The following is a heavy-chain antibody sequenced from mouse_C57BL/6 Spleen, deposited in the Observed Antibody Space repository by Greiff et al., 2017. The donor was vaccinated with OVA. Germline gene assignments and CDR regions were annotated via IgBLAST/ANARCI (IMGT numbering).Heavy chain of an antibody. CDR3: TRGRYYGSRTDFDD. Sequence: QVQLKESGAELVRPGASVTLSCKASGYTFTDYEMHWVKQTPVHGLEWIGAIDPETGGTASNQKFKGKAILTADKSSSTAYMELRSLTSEDSAVYYCTRGRYYGSRTDFDDWGQGTTLTVSS. CDR1: GYTFTDYE. D-gene: IGHD1-1*01. J-gene: IGHJ2*01. CDR2: IDPETGGT. V-gene: IGHV1-15*01.